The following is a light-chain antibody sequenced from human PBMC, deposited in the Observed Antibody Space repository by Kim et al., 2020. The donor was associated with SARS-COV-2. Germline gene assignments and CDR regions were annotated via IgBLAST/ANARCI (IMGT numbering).Light chain of an antibody. CDR1: QSVSSSH. V-gene: IGKV3-20*01. J-gene: IGKJ1*01. Sequence: EIALTQSPGTLSLSPGERGTLSCRASQSVSSSHLAWYQQKPGQAPRLLIYGASRRATGIPDRFSGSGSGTDFTLTISRLEPEDFAVYYCQQYGSSPGTFGQGTKVDIK. CDR2: GAS. CDR3: QQYGSSPGT.